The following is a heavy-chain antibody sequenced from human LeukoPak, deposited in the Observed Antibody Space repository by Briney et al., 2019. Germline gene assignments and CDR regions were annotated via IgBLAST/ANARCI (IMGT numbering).Heavy chain of an antibody. CDR1: GFTFSSYA. V-gene: IGHV3-30*03. CDR2: ISFDGTNK. J-gene: IGHJ4*02. D-gene: IGHD3-10*01. Sequence: PGGSPRLSCAASGFTFSSYAMSWVRQAPGKGLEWVAVISFDGTNKYYADSVKGRFTISRDNSKNTLYLQMNSLRAEDTAVYYCASSGGMVRGVPFDYWGQGTLVTVSS. CDR3: ASSGGMVRGVPFDY.